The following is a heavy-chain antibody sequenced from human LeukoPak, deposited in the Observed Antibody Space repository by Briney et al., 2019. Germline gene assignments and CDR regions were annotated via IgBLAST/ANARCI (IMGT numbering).Heavy chain of an antibody. J-gene: IGHJ4*02. V-gene: IGHV1-69*04. CDR2: IIPILGIA. CDR3: ARTLGYCSGGSCPGRDY. D-gene: IGHD2-15*01. CDR1: GGTLSSYA. Sequence: SVKVSCKASGGTLSSYAISWVRQAPGQGLEWMGRIIPILGIANYAQKFQGRVTITADKSTSTAYMELSSLRSEDTAVYYCARTLGYCSGGSCPGRDYWGQGTLVTVSS.